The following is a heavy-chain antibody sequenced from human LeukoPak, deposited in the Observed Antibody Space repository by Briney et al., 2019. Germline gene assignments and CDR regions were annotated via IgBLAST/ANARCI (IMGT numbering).Heavy chain of an antibody. V-gene: IGHV4-61*08. D-gene: IGHD6-19*01. CDR3: ARAVSGRFDY. Sequence: SETLSLTCTVSGGSISSGGYYWRWIRQHPGKGLEWIGYIYYSGSTNYNPSLKSRVTISVDTSKNQFSLKLSSVTAADPAIYYCARAVSGRFDYWGQGTLVTVSS. J-gene: IGHJ4*02. CDR1: GGSISSGGYY. CDR2: IYYSGST.